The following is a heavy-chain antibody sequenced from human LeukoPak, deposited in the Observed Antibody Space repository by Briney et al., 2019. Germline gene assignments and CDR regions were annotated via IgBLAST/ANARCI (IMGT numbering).Heavy chain of an antibody. V-gene: IGHV4-59*12. J-gene: IGHJ6*03. CDR1: GGSISSYY. Sequence: SETLSLTCTVSGGSISSYYWSWIRQPPGKGLEWIGYIYYSGSTNYNPSLKSRVTISVDRSKNQFSLKLSSVTAADTAVYYCARDGTELDNTRSLYYYYYMDVWGKGTTVTVSS. CDR3: ARDGTELDNTRSLYYYYYMDV. D-gene: IGHD1-1*01. CDR2: IYYSGST.